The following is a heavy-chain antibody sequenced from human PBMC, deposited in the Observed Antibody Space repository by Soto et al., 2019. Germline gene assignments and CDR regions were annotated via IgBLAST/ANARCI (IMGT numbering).Heavy chain of an antibody. J-gene: IGHJ5*02. D-gene: IGHD3-3*01. CDR1: GGSISSGDYY. Sequence: KTSETLSLTCTVSGGSISSGDYYWSWIRQPPGKGLEWIGYIYYSGSTYYNPSLKSRVTISVDTSKNQFSLKLSSVTAADTAVYYCARGGPIFGNWFDPWGQGTLVTVSS. CDR2: IYYSGST. CDR3: ARGGPIFGNWFDP. V-gene: IGHV4-30-4*01.